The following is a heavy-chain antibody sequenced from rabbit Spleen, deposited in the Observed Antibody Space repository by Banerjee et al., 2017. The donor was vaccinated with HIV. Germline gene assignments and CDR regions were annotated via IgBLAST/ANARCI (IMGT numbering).Heavy chain of an antibody. CDR1: GIDFSSYYW. Sequence: QQQLEESGGGLVKPGGTLTLTCKASGIDFSSYYWMSWVRQAPGKGLEWIACIYGGSSGSTHYASWTKGPFTISKSASTTVTLRMTRLTAADTATYFCARDLAGVIGWNFSLWGPGTLVTVS. V-gene: IGHV1S45*01. D-gene: IGHD4-1*01. CDR2: IYGGSSGST. CDR3: ARDLAGVIGWNFSL. J-gene: IGHJ4*01.